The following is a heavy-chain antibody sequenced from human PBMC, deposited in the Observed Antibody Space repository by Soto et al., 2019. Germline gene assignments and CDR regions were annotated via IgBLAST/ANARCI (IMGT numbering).Heavy chain of an antibody. Sequence: EVQLLESGGGLVQPGGSLRLSCAACGFTFSSYAMSWVRQAPGKGLEWVSAISGSGGSTYYADSVKGRFTISRDSSKNTLDLQMNSLRAEDTAVYYCAMAGGIATAGAFNYWGQGTLVTVSS. D-gene: IGHD6-13*01. CDR1: GFTFSSYA. V-gene: IGHV3-23*01. CDR2: ISGSGGST. CDR3: AMAGGIATAGAFNY. J-gene: IGHJ4*02.